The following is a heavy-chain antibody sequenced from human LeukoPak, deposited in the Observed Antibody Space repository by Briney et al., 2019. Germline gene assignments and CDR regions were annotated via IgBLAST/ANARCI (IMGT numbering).Heavy chain of an antibody. Sequence: PGGSLRLSCAASGFTFSSYWMSWVRQAPGKGLEWVANINQDGSEKYYVDSVKGRFTISRDNAKNTLYLQMNSLRAEDTAVYYCASKRYYYGSGSSNLDYWGQGTLVTVSS. CDR2: INQDGSEK. CDR1: GFTFSSYW. J-gene: IGHJ4*02. D-gene: IGHD3-10*01. V-gene: IGHV3-7*03. CDR3: ASKRYYYGSGSSNLDY.